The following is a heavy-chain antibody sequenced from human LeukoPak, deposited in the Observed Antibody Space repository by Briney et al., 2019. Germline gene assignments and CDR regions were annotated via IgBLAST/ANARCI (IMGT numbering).Heavy chain of an antibody. CDR2: IWHDGLNK. CDR1: GSSPNNYA. V-gene: IGHV3-33*06. CDR3: AKAGQRSYAEAFDS. D-gene: IGHD3-16*01. Sequence: GKSLRLSCAASGSSPNNYAMHWVRQAPGKGLEWVAVIWHDGLNKFYADFLKGRFTISRDFSKDTVYLQMSGLIVEDTAVYYCAKAGQRSYAEAFDSWGQGTLVTVSS. J-gene: IGHJ4*02.